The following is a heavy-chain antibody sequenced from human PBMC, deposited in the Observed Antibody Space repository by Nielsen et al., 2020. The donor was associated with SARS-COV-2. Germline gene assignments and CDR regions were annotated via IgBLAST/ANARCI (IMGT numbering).Heavy chain of an antibody. V-gene: IGHV3-7*03. Sequence: WLRQPPGKGLEWVANIKQDGSEKYYVDSVKGRFTISRDNAKNSLYLQMNSLRAEDTAVYYCARDPPLGYCSSTSCHLFDYWGQGTLVTVSS. CDR3: ARDPPLGYCSSTSCHLFDY. D-gene: IGHD2-2*01. CDR2: IKQDGSEK. J-gene: IGHJ4*02.